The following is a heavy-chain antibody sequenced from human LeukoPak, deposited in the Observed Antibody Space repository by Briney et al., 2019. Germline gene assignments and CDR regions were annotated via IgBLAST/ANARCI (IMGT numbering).Heavy chain of an antibody. J-gene: IGHJ4*02. D-gene: IGHD6-13*01. CDR1: GGSFSGYC. CDR2: INHSGST. Sequence: PSETLSLTCAVCGGSFSGYCWSWSRQPPGKGLEWIGEINHSGSTNYNPSLKSRVTISVDTSKNQFSLKLSSVTAADTAVYYCARGRIAAAGPGLDYWGQGTPVTVSS. V-gene: IGHV4-34*01. CDR3: ARGRIAAAGPGLDY.